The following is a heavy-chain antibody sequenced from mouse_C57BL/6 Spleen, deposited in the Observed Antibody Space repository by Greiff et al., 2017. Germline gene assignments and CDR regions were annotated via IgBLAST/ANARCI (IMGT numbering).Heavy chain of an antibody. Sequence: EVMLVESGGDLVKPGGSLKLSCAASGFTFSSYGMSWVRQTPDKRLEWVATISSGGSYTYYPDSVKGRFTISRDNAKNTLYLQMSSLKSEDTAMYYCARHSGITTVVFDYWGQGTTLTVSS. CDR1: GFTFSSYG. CDR2: ISSGGSYT. CDR3: ARHSGITTVVFDY. D-gene: IGHD1-1*01. J-gene: IGHJ2*01. V-gene: IGHV5-6*01.